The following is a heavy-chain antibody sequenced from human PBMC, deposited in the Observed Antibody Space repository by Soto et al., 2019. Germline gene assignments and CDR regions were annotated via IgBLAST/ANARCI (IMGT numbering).Heavy chain of an antibody. Sequence: SETLSLTCAVYGGSFSGYYWSWIRQPPGKGLEWIGEINHSGSTNYNPSLKSRVTISVDTSKNQFSLKLSSVTAADTAVYYCEVCYPDGVHDYWGQGTLVTVSS. CDR1: GGSFSGYY. D-gene: IGHD2-8*01. V-gene: IGHV4-34*01. CDR3: EVCYPDGVHDY. J-gene: IGHJ4*02. CDR2: INHSGST.